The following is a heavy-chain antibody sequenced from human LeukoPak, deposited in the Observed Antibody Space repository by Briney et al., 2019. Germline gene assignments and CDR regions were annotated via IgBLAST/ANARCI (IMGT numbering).Heavy chain of an antibody. D-gene: IGHD3-16*02. J-gene: IGHJ5*02. CDR2: IIPIFGTA. Sequence: ASVKVSCKASGGTFSSYAISWVRQAPGQGLEWMGGIIPIFGTANYAQKFQGRVTITADEYTSTAYMELSSLRSEDTAVYYCARGGGFYDYVWGSYPHNWFDPWGQGTLVTVSS. CDR3: ARGGGFYDYVWGSYPHNWFDP. V-gene: IGHV1-69*01. CDR1: GGTFSSYA.